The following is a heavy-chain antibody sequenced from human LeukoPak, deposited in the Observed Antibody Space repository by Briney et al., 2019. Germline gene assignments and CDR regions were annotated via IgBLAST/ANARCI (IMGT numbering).Heavy chain of an antibody. J-gene: IGHJ3*02. CDR3: ARLPGCSGGSCYRAFDM. Sequence: PSETLSLTCTVSGGSISSYYWSWIRQPPGKGLEWIGYSHYSGSTNYNPSLKSRVTISVDTSKNQFSLKLSSVTAADTAVYYCARLPGCSGGSCYRAFDMWGQGTMVTVSS. CDR2: SHYSGST. CDR1: GGSISSYY. D-gene: IGHD2-15*01. V-gene: IGHV4-59*08.